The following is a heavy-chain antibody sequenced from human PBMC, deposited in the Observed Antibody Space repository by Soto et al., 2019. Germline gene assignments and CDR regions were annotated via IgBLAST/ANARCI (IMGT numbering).Heavy chain of an antibody. V-gene: IGHV4-30-4*01. D-gene: IGHD4-17*01. Sequence: QVQLQESGPGLVKPSQTLSLTCTVSGGSISSGDYYWSWIRQPPGKGLEWIGYIYYSGSTYYNPSLKGRVTISVDTSKNQFSRKLSSVTAADTAVYYCATPFPYGAWGDAFYIWGHGTMVTVSS. J-gene: IGHJ3*02. CDR1: GGSISSGDYY. CDR2: IYYSGST. CDR3: ATPFPYGAWGDAFYI.